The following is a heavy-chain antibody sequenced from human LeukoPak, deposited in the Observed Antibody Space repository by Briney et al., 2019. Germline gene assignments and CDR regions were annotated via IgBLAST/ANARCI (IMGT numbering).Heavy chain of an antibody. D-gene: IGHD3-10*01. Sequence: ASVKVSCKASGYTFTSYYMHWVRQAPGQGLEWMGIINPSGGSTSYAQKFQGRVTMTRDMSTSTVYMELSSLRSEDTAVYYCAISMVRGVLDYWGQGTLVTVSS. CDR1: GYTFTSYY. J-gene: IGHJ4*02. CDR2: INPSGGST. CDR3: AISMVRGVLDY. V-gene: IGHV1-46*01.